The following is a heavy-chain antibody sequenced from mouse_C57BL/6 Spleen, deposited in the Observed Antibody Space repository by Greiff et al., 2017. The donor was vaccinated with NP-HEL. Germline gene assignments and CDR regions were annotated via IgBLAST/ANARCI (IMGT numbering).Heavy chain of an antibody. Sequence: VQLQQPGAELVMPGASVKLSCKASGYTFTSYWMHWVKQRPGQGLEWIGEIDPSDSYTNYNQKFKGKSTLTVDKSSSTAYMQLSSLTSEDSAVYYCARATTVAPWYFDVWGTGTTVTVSS. CDR2: IDPSDSYT. CDR3: ARATTVAPWYFDV. J-gene: IGHJ1*03. D-gene: IGHD1-1*01. CDR1: GYTFTSYW. V-gene: IGHV1-69*01.